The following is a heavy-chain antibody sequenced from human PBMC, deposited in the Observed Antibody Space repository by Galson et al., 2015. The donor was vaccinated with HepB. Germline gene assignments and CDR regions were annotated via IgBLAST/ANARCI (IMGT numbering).Heavy chain of an antibody. Sequence: SLRLSCAASGFTFSSYGMHWVRQAPGKGLEWVAVISYDGSDKYYADSVKGRFTISRDNSKNTLYLQMNSLRAEDTAVYYCARGDSIVVVVGASPSFYFGNWGQGTLV. D-gene: IGHD2-15*01. J-gene: IGHJ4*02. CDR2: ISYDGSDK. V-gene: IGHV3-30*03. CDR1: GFTFSSYG. CDR3: ARGDSIVVVVGASPSFYFGN.